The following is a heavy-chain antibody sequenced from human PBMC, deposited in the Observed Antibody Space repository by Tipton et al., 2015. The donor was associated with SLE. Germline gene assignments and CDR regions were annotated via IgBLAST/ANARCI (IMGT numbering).Heavy chain of an antibody. CDR3: RVVSDVSFDY. CDR2: IYTSGST. CDR1: GGSISSYY. Sequence: TLSLTCTVSGGSISSYYWSWIRQPAGKGREWIGRIYTSGSTYCNPSLKSRVTISVDTSKNQFSLKLSSVTAADTAVYYCRVVSDVSFDYWGQGTLVTVSS. J-gene: IGHJ4*02. V-gene: IGHV4-4*07. D-gene: IGHD3-3*01.